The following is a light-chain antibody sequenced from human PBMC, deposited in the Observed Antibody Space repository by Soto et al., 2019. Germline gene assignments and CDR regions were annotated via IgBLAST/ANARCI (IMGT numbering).Light chain of an antibody. J-gene: IGLJ2*01. V-gene: IGLV2-14*01. CDR3: SSFTRSSTVV. CDR1: SSDVGGYDY. CDR2: DVV. Sequence: QSALTQPASVSGSPGQSITISCTGTSSDVGGYDYVSWYQQYPGKAPKLMVYDVVNRPSGISNRFSGSKSGNTASLTISGLQAEDDADYYCSSFTRSSTVVFGGGTKVTVL.